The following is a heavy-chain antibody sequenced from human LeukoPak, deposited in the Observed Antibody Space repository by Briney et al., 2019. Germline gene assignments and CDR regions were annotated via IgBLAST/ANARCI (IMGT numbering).Heavy chain of an antibody. J-gene: IGHJ4*02. CDR2: ISVDKGNT. V-gene: IGHV1-18*01. D-gene: IGHD1-26*01. CDR1: GYTFTSYG. Sequence: GASVKVSCKPSGYTFTSYGISWVRQAPGQGLEWMGWISVDKGNTNYAQNLQGRVTMTTDTSTSTAYMELRSLRSDDTAVYYCALRPGAIPYYFDYWGQGTLVTVSS. CDR3: ALRPGAIPYYFDY.